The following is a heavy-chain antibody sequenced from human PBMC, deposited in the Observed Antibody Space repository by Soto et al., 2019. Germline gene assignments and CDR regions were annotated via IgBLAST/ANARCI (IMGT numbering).Heavy chain of an antibody. V-gene: IGHV1-8*01. J-gene: IGHJ6*02. CDR3: ARAGDYSSSWHYYYYGMDV. D-gene: IGHD6-13*01. CDR1: GYTFTSYD. CDR2: MNPNSGNT. Sequence: GASVKVSCKASGYTFTSYDINWVRQATGQGLEWMGWMNPNSGNTGYAQKFQGRVTMTRNTSISTAYMELSSLRSEDTAVYYCARAGDYSSSWHYYYYGMDVRGQGTTVTVSS.